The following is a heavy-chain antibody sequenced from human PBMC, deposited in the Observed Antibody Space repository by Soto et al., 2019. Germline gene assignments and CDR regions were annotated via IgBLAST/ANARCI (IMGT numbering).Heavy chain of an antibody. Sequence: GGSLRLSCAASGFTFSSYWMSWVRQAPGKGLEWVANIKQDGSEKYYVDSVKGRFTISRDNAKNSLYLQMNSLRAEDTAVYYCARDLDYGDYVGDYWGQGTLVTVSS. CDR2: IKQDGSEK. CDR1: GFTFSSYW. D-gene: IGHD4-17*01. CDR3: ARDLDYGDYVGDY. V-gene: IGHV3-7*01. J-gene: IGHJ4*02.